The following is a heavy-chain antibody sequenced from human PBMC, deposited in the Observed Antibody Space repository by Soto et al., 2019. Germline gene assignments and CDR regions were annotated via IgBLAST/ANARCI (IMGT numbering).Heavy chain of an antibody. Sequence: TLSLTCAVYGGSFSGYYWSWIRQPPGKGLEWIGEINHSGSTNYNPSLKSRVTISVDTSKDQFSLKLSSVTAADTAVYYCARGLAAASRDYWGQGTLVTVSS. D-gene: IGHD6-13*01. V-gene: IGHV4-34*01. CDR2: INHSGST. CDR3: ARGLAAASRDY. J-gene: IGHJ4*02. CDR1: GGSFSGYY.